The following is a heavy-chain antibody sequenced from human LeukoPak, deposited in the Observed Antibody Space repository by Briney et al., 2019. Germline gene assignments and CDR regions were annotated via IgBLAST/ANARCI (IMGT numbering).Heavy chain of an antibody. J-gene: IGHJ4*02. D-gene: IGHD6-13*01. V-gene: IGHV5-10-1*01. CDR2: IDPSDSYT. CDR3: ARHDGLAAGFYYFDY. CDR1: GYSFTSYW. Sequence: GESLRISCRGSGYSFTSYWISWVRQMPGKGLESMGRIDPSDSYTNYSPSFQGHVTISADKSISTAYLQWSSLKASDTAMYYCARHDGLAAGFYYFDYWGQGTLVTVSS.